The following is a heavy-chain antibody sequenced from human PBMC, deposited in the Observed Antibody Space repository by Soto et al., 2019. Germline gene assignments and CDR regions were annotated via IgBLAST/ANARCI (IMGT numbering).Heavy chain of an antibody. Sequence: QVHLVQSGAEVKKPGSSVKVSCKASGGTFITHGVNWVRLAPGQGLEWMGGIIPIFGRPNYAQKFQARVTISAADSTSTAYMELSNLRSEDTAVYYCARSLIHTFDYYYYGLDVWGQGTTVTVSS. CDR1: GGTFITHG. V-gene: IGHV1-69*12. CDR3: ARSLIHTFDYYYYGLDV. J-gene: IGHJ6*02. CDR2: IIPIFGRP.